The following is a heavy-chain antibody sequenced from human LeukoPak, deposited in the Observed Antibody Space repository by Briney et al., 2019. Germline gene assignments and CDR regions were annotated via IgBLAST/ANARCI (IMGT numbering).Heavy chain of an antibody. D-gene: IGHD3-22*01. CDR1: GFTFSSYA. J-gene: IGHJ4*02. Sequence: GGSLRLSCAASGFTFSSYAMSWVRQAPGKGLEWDSAISGSGGSTYYADSVKGRFTISRDNSKNTLYLQMNSLRAEDTAVYYCAKDLRSGYYYDYFDYWGQGTLVTVSS. CDR2: ISGSGGST. V-gene: IGHV3-23*01. CDR3: AKDLRSGYYYDYFDY.